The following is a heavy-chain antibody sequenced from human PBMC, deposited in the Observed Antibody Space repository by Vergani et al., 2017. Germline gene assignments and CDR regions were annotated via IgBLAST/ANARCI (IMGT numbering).Heavy chain of an antibody. J-gene: IGHJ4*02. Sequence: EVQLLESGGDLVQPGGSLRLSCAASGFTFSSHAMSWVRQGHGQGLEWVSSIKNTGDSTHYADSVKGRFTISRDNSKNTLYLQLNSLRVEDTAVYYCGGGSDNYNWGQGTLVTVSS. V-gene: IGHV3-23*01. CDR3: GGGSDNYN. CDR1: GFTFSSHA. CDR2: IKNTGDST. D-gene: IGHD5-24*01.